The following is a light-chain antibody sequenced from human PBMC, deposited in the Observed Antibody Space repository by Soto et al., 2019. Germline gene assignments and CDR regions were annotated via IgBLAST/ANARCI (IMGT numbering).Light chain of an antibody. CDR3: QQHGSSPWM. CDR1: QSVSSSY. V-gene: IGKV3-20*01. Sequence: EIVLTQSPGTLSLSPGERATLSCRASQSVSSSYLAWHQQKPGQPPRLLIYGASSRATGIPDRFSGSGSGTDFTLTISRLEPEDFAVYYCQQHGSSPWMFGQGTKVDIK. CDR2: GAS. J-gene: IGKJ1*01.